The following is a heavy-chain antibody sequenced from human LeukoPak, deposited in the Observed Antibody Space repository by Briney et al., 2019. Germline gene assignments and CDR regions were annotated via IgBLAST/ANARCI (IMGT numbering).Heavy chain of an antibody. CDR3: ARAHLIDYYDTSSGVDY. Sequence: GGSLRLSCAASGFTFSSYSMNWVRQAPGKGLEWVSSISSSSSYIYYADSVKGRFTISRDNAKNSLYLQMNSLRAEDTAVYYCARAHLIDYYDTSSGVDYWGQGALVTVSS. CDR2: ISSSSSYI. CDR1: GFTFSSYS. J-gene: IGHJ4*02. D-gene: IGHD3-22*01. V-gene: IGHV3-21*01.